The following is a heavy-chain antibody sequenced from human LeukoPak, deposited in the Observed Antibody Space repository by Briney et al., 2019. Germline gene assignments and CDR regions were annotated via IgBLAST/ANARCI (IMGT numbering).Heavy chain of an antibody. CDR3: IREAWYGSGSYYEKVFDY. CDR2: IRSKAYGGTT. J-gene: IGHJ4*02. CDR1: GFTFGDYA. Sequence: PGRSLRLSCTASGFTFGDYAMSWVRQAPGKGLEWVGFIRSKAYGGTTEYAASVKGRFTISRGDSKSIAYLQMNSLKTEDTAVYYCIREAWYGSGSYYEKVFDYWGQGTLVTVSS. D-gene: IGHD3-10*01. V-gene: IGHV3-49*04.